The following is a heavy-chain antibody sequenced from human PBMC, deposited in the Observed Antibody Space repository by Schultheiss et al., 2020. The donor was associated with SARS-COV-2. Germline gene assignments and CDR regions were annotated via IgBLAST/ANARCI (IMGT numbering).Heavy chain of an antibody. CDR3: ARDRGACSSTSCYLADYYYYYGMDV. V-gene: IGHV4-59*01. Sequence: SETLSLTCTVSGGSISSYYWSWIRQPPGKGLEWIGHIYYSGSTNYNPSLKSRVTISVDTSKNQFSLKLSSVTAADTAVYYCARDRGACSSTSCYLADYYYYYGMDVWGQGTTVTVSS. D-gene: IGHD2-2*01. CDR1: GGSISSYY. J-gene: IGHJ6*02. CDR2: IYYSGST.